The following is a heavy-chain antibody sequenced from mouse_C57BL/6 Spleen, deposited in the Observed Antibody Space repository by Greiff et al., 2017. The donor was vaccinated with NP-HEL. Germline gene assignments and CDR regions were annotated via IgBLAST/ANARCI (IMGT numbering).Heavy chain of an antibody. D-gene: IGHD3-2*02. CDR2: IDPEPGGT. CDR1: GYTFTDYE. V-gene: IGHV1-15*01. CDR3: TKTAQATFAY. Sequence: QVQLQQSGAELVRPGASVTLSCKASGYTFTDYEMHWVKQTPVHGLEWIGAIDPEPGGTAYNQKFKGKAILTADKSSSTAYMELRSLTSEDSAVYYCTKTAQATFAYWGQGTLVTVSA. J-gene: IGHJ3*01.